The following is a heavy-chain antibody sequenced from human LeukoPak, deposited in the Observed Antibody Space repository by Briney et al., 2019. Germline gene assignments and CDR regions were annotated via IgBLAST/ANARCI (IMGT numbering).Heavy chain of an antibody. J-gene: IGHJ4*02. V-gene: IGHV4-4*07. Sequence: SETLSLTCTAAGGSISSYYWSWIRQPAGKGLEWIGRIYTSGSTNYNPSLKSRVTMSVDTSKNQFSRKLSSVTAADTAVYYCARAYYDSSGHVYFDYWGQGTLVTVSS. CDR2: IYTSGST. CDR3: ARAYYDSSGHVYFDY. D-gene: IGHD3-22*01. CDR1: GGSISSYY.